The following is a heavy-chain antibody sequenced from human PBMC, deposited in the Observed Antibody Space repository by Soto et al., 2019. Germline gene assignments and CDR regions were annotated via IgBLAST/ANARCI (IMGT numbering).Heavy chain of an antibody. CDR3: ARDGIAAHY. CDR1: GGSISSYY. Sequence: QVQLQESGPGLVKPSETLSLTCTVSGGSISSYYWSWIRQPPGKGLEWIGYIYYSASTNYNPSLKSRVTISVDTSKNQFSLKLSSVTAADTAVYYCARDGIAAHYWGQGTLVTVSS. V-gene: IGHV4-59*01. D-gene: IGHD6-13*01. CDR2: IYYSAST. J-gene: IGHJ4*02.